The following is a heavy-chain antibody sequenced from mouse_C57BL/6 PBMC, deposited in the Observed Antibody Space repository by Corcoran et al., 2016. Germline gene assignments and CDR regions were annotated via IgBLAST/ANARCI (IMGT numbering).Heavy chain of an antibody. Sequence: EVQLQQSGPVLVKPGASVKMSCKASGYTFTDYYINWVKQSHGKSLEWIGVINPYNGGTSYNQKFKGKATLTVDKSSSTAYMELNSLTSEDSVVYYCAIGDGYSYAMDYWGQGTSVTVSS. J-gene: IGHJ4*01. CDR3: AIGDGYSYAMDY. D-gene: IGHD2-3*01. CDR1: GYTFTDYY. CDR2: INPYNGGT. V-gene: IGHV1-19*01.